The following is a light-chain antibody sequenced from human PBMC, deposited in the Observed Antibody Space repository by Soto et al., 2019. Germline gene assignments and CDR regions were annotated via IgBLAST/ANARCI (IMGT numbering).Light chain of an antibody. CDR1: SSNIGAGYD. CDR3: QSYDISLRGYV. CDR2: GNT. Sequence: QSVLTQSPSVSGAPGQRVTISCTGGSSNIGAGYDVHWYQQLPGTAPKLLIYGNTDRPSGVPDRFSGSKSGTSASLAITGLQPEDEADYYCQSYDISLRGYVFGDGTKLTVL. J-gene: IGLJ1*01. V-gene: IGLV1-40*01.